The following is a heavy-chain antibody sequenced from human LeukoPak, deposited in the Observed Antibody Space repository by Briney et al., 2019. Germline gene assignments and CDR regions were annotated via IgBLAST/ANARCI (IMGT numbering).Heavy chain of an antibody. CDR1: GGTFSSYA. Sequence: SVKVSCKSSGGTFSSYAISWVRQAPGQGLEWMGGIIPIFGTANYAQKLQGRVTMTTDTSTSTAYMELRSLRSDDTAVYYCARDEGVIAAFDIWGQGTMVTVSS. D-gene: IGHD3-10*01. J-gene: IGHJ3*02. V-gene: IGHV1-69*05. CDR2: IIPIFGTA. CDR3: ARDEGVIAAFDI.